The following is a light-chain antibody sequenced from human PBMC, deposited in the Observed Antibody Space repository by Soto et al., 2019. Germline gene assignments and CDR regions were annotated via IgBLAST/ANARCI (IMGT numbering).Light chain of an antibody. Sequence: EIVLTQSPGTLSLSPGERGTLSCRASESVASNYLAWYQHKAGQAPRLLIYGASSRAPGIPDRFSGSGSGTFFTLTISRLEPEDFAGYYCHHYGSSRYMFSFGQGNKLEIK. CDR3: HHYGSSRYMFS. J-gene: IGKJ2*01. CDR1: ESVASNY. V-gene: IGKV3-20*01. CDR2: GAS.